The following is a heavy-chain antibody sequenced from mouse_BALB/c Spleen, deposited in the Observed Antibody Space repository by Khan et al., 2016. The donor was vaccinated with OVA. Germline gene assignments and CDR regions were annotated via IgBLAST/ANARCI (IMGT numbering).Heavy chain of an antibody. V-gene: IGHV2-9*02. CDR2: IWAGGST. D-gene: IGHD1-3*01. Sequence: QVQLKQSGPGLVAPSQSLSITCTVSGFSLTSYGVHWVRQPPGKGLEWLGVIWAGGSTNYNSALMSRLSISKDNSNSQVFLKMNSLQTYDTAMYYWARLEDIWGQGTTLTVSS. J-gene: IGHJ2*01. CDR1: GFSLTSYG. CDR3: ARLEDI.